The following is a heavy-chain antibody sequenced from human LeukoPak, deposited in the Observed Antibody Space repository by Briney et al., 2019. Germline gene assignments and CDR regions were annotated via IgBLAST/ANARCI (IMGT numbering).Heavy chain of an antibody. V-gene: IGHV3-23*01. Sequence: GGTLRLSCAASGFTFSSYGMSWVRQAPGKGLEWVSAISGSGGSAYYADSVKGRFTISRDNSKNTLYLQMNSLRAEDTAVYYCAKESAPYDSSDSGFDYWGQGTLVTVSS. CDR2: ISGSGGSA. J-gene: IGHJ4*02. CDR1: GFTFSSYG. D-gene: IGHD3-22*01. CDR3: AKESAPYDSSDSGFDY.